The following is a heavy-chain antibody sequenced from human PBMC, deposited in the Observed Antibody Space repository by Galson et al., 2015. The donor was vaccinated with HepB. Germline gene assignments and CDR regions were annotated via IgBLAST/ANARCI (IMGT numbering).Heavy chain of an antibody. CDR3: ARATNSENDAFDI. Sequence: SLRLSCAASGFTFSSYSMNWVRQAPGKGLEWVSYISSSSSTIYYADSVKGRFTISRDNAKNSPYQQMNSLRDEDTAVYYCARATNSENDAFDIWGQGTMVTVSS. J-gene: IGHJ3*02. D-gene: IGHD2-8*01. CDR1: GFTFSSYS. CDR2: ISSSSSTI. V-gene: IGHV3-48*02.